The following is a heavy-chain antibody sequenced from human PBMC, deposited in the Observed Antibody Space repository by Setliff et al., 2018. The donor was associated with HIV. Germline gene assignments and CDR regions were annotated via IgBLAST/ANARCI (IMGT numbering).Heavy chain of an antibody. Sequence: LSLTCAVYSESFSGYYWSWVRQPPGKGLEWVSYISSSGSPIHYADSVRGRFTISRDNAKKSLYLQMNSLRAEDTAVYYCARGEPTILVVPAAFFDYWGQGTLVTVSS. D-gene: IGHD2-2*01. CDR2: ISSSGSPI. V-gene: IGHV3-11*04. CDR1: SESFSGYY. J-gene: IGHJ4*02. CDR3: ARGEPTILVVPAAFFDY.